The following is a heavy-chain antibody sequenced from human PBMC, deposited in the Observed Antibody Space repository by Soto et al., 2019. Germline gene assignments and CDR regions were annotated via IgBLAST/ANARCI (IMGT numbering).Heavy chain of an antibody. CDR2: IYYSGST. Sequence: PSETLSLTCTVSGGSISSYYWSWIRQPPGKGLEWIGYIYYSGSTNYNPSLKSRVTITTDTSASTAYMDLTSLRSEDTAVYYCAIFGGSVSGWGQGTLVTVSS. CDR3: AIFGGSVSG. CDR1: GGSISSYY. D-gene: IGHD3-10*01. J-gene: IGHJ4*02. V-gene: IGHV4-59*03.